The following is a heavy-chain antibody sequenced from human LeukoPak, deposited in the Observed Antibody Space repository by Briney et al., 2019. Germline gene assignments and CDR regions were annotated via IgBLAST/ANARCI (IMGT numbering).Heavy chain of an antibody. CDR3: AVNWKYDY. Sequence: SSVKVSCKASGGTLSSYAISLVRQAPGQPLEWMRRIIPIFGTANYAQKFQGRVTITTDESTSTAYMELSSRRSEDTGVYYCAVNWKYDYWGQGTLVTVSS. CDR2: IIPIFGTA. CDR1: GGTLSSYA. J-gene: IGHJ4*02. V-gene: IGHV1-69*05. D-gene: IGHD1-7*01.